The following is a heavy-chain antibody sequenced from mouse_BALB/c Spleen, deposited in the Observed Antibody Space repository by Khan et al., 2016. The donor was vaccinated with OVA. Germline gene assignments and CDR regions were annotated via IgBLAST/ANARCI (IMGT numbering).Heavy chain of an antibody. CDR3: ARGGGTAPFAY. D-gene: IGHD1-2*01. V-gene: IGHV5-15*02. J-gene: IGHJ3*01. Sequence: EVELVESGGGLVQPGGSRKLSCAASGFTFSDYGMAWVRQAPGKGPEWVAFISDLAYTIYYGDAVTGRFTISRENAKNTLYLAMSRLRSEDTAIYYCARGGGTAPFAYWGLGTLVTVSA. CDR2: ISDLAYTI. CDR1: GFTFSDYG.